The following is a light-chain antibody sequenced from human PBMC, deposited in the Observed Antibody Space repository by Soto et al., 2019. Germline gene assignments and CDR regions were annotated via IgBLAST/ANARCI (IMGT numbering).Light chain of an antibody. Sequence: LVMTQSPATLSVLPGQIATLSCRASQSVSTNLAWYQQKPGQAPRLRIYGASTRAPGIPARFSGSGSGTEFTLTISGLQSDDFAVYYCQQYSNWPPWTFGQGTRVDVK. CDR3: QQYSNWPPWT. J-gene: IGKJ1*01. V-gene: IGKV3D-15*01. CDR2: GAS. CDR1: QSVSTN.